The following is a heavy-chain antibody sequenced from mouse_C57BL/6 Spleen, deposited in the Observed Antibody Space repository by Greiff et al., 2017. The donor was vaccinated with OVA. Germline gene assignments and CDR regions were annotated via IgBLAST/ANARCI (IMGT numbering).Heavy chain of an antibody. D-gene: IGHD1-1*01. V-gene: IGHV1-82*01. CDR1: GYAFSSSW. Sequence: VQLVESGPELVKPGASVQISCKASGYAFSSSWMNWVKQRPGKGLEWVGRIYPGDGDTNYNGKFKGKATLTADKSSSTAYMQLSSLTSEGSAVYFCARSDYYGSSFAYWGQGTLVTVSA. CDR3: ARSDYYGSSFAY. CDR2: IYPGDGDT. J-gene: IGHJ3*01.